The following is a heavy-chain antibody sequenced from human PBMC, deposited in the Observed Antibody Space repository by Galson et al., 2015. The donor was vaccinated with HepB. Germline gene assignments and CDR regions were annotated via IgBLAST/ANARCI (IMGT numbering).Heavy chain of an antibody. CDR3: AKPYGLDYYGSGSYYLGNLFDY. CDR1: GFTFSSYA. J-gene: IGHJ4*02. Sequence: SLRLSCAASGFTFSSYAMSWVRQAPGKGLEWVSAISGSGGSTYYADSVKGRFTISRDNSKNTLYLQMNSLRAEDTAVYYCAKPYGLDYYGSGSYYLGNLFDYWGQGTLVTVSS. D-gene: IGHD3-10*01. CDR2: ISGSGGST. V-gene: IGHV3-23*01.